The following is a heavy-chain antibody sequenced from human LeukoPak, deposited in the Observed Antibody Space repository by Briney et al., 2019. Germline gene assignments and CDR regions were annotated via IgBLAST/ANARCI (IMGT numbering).Heavy chain of an antibody. Sequence: GASVKVSCKASGGTFSSYAISWVRQAPGQGLEWMGWINTYSGHTNSAQKFQGRVTMTADPSTNTAYMELRSLRSDDTAVYYCARDFSSGYPDLFDPWGQGTLVTVSS. CDR1: GGTFSSYA. J-gene: IGHJ5*02. CDR2: INTYSGHT. CDR3: ARDFSSGYPDLFDP. V-gene: IGHV1-18*01. D-gene: IGHD3-22*01.